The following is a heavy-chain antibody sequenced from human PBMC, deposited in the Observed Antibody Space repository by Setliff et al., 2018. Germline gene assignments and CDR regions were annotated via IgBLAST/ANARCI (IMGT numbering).Heavy chain of an antibody. Sequence: ASVKVSCKASGGTFSSYAISWVRQAPGQGLEWMGWISAYNGNTNYAQKLQGRVTMTTDTSTNTAHMELRSLSSDDTAMYYCARPSHWDNALDIWGQGTMVTVSS. CDR1: GGTFSSYA. J-gene: IGHJ3*02. CDR3: ARPSHWDNALDI. V-gene: IGHV1-18*01. CDR2: ISAYNGNT. D-gene: IGHD7-27*01.